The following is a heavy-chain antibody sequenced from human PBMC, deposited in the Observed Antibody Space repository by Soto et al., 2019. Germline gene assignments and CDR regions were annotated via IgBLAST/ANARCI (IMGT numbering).Heavy chain of an antibody. V-gene: IGHV4-59*11. J-gene: IGHJ4*02. CDR3: ARVRTGYFEY. D-gene: IGHD3-9*01. CDR1: GGAINDHY. CDR2: IYYNGNT. Sequence: SETLSLTCTLSGGAINDHYWSFIRQPPGKGLEWIGYIYYNGNTNYNPSLESRVTISVDRSRNQFSLRLTSLTAADTAVYYCARVRTGYFEYWGRGAMVTVSS.